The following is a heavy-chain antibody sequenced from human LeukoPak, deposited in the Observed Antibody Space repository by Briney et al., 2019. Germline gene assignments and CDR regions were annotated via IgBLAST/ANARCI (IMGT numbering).Heavy chain of an antibody. V-gene: IGHV4-39*07. Sequence: SETLSLTCTVSGGSISSSSYYWGWIRQPPGKGLEWIGSIYYSGSTYYNPSLKSRVTISVDTSKNQFSLKLSSVTAADTAVYYCARDCYDSSGYYYDYWGQGTLVTVSS. J-gene: IGHJ4*02. CDR3: ARDCYDSSGYYYDY. CDR2: IYYSGST. CDR1: GGSISSSSYY. D-gene: IGHD3-22*01.